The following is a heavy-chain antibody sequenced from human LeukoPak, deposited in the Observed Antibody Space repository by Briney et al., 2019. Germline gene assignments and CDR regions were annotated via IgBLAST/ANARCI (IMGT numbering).Heavy chain of an antibody. Sequence: GGSLRLSCAASGFTFSSYGMHWVRQAPGKGLEWVAVIWYDGSNKYYADSVKGRFTISRDNSKNTLYLQMNSLRAEDTAVYYCAREQNSGSRLHRGFDYWGRGTLVTVSS. J-gene: IGHJ4*02. CDR1: GFTFSSYG. V-gene: IGHV3-33*01. D-gene: IGHD1-26*01. CDR2: IWYDGSNK. CDR3: AREQNSGSRLHRGFDY.